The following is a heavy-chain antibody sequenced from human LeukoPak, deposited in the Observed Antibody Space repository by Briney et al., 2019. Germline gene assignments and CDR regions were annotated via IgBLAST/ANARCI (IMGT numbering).Heavy chain of an antibody. CDR1: GITVSSNF. V-gene: IGHV3-66*01. J-gene: IGHJ4*02. CDR3: ALDFSGSGGYYRDY. CDR2: LFTGNSA. Sequence: GGSLRLSCAASGITVSSNFMYWVRQAPGKGLQCVSVLFTGNSAYYADSVKGRFTISRDNSNNTLYLQMDSLRVEDTAVYYCALDFSGSGGYYRDYWGQGILVTVSS. D-gene: IGHD3-10*01.